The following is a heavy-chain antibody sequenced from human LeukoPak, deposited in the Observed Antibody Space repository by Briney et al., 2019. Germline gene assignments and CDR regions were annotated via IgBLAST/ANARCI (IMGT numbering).Heavy chain of an antibody. CDR1: GFTFDDYD. Sequence: PGRSLRLSCAASGFTFDDYDMHWVRQAPGKGLEWVSGITWNSHSIAYAASVKGRFTISRDNSKNTLYLQMNSLRAEDTAVYYCARDYYDSSGLDYWGQGTLVTVSS. CDR3: ARDYYDSSGLDY. V-gene: IGHV3-9*01. D-gene: IGHD3-22*01. J-gene: IGHJ4*02. CDR2: ITWNSHSI.